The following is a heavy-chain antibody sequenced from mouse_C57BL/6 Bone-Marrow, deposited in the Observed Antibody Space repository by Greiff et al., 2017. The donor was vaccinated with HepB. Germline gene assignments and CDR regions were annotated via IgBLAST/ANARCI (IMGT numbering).Heavy chain of an antibody. Sequence: QVQLQQPGAELVMPGASVKLSCKASGYTFTSYWMHWVKQRPGQGLEWIGDIDPSDSYTNYNQKFQGKSTLTVDKSSSTAYMQLSSLTSEDSAVYYCARRNGYYVYWYFDVWGTGTTVTVSS. J-gene: IGHJ1*03. CDR1: GYTFTSYW. D-gene: IGHD2-3*01. V-gene: IGHV1-69*01. CDR2: IDPSDSYT. CDR3: ARRNGYYVYWYFDV.